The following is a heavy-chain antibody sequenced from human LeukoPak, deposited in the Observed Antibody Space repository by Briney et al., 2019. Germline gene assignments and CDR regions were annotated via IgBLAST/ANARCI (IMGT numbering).Heavy chain of an antibody. J-gene: IGHJ3*02. CDR3: AKDLFYGDDAFDI. D-gene: IGHD3-10*01. CDR2: INTDGIST. Sequence: PGGSLRLSCAASGFTFSGFWMHWVRQAPGKGLVWVSRINTDGISTNYADSVKGRFTISRDNAKKTLYLQMNSLRAEDTALYYCAKDLFYGDDAFDIWGQGTMVTVSS. CDR1: GFTFSGFW. V-gene: IGHV3-74*01.